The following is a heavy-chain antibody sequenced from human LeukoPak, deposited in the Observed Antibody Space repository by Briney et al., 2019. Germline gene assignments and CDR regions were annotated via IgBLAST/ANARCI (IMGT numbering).Heavy chain of an antibody. J-gene: IGHJ4*02. CDR3: AKTYYDFWSGSYLDY. D-gene: IGHD3-3*01. Sequence: PGGSLRLSCAASGFTFSSYAMSWVRQAPGKGLEWVSAISGSGGSTYYADSVKGRFTISRDNSKNTLYLQMNSLRAEDTAVYYCAKTYYDFWSGSYLDYWGQGTLVTVSS. CDR2: ISGSGGST. CDR1: GFTFSSYA. V-gene: IGHV3-23*01.